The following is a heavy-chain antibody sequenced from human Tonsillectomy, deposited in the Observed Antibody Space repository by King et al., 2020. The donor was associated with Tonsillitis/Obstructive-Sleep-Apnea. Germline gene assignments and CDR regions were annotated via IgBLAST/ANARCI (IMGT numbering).Heavy chain of an antibody. Sequence: VQLVESGGGLVKPGGSLRLSCAASGFTFSSYSMNWVRQAPGKGLEWGSSISSSSTSIYYADSVKGSFTISRDNAKNSLYLQMKSLRAEDTALYYCARDTANIVATIALNYWGQGTLVTVSS. CDR1: GFTFSSYS. D-gene: IGHD5-12*01. V-gene: IGHV3-21*01. J-gene: IGHJ4*02. CDR2: ISSSSTSI. CDR3: ARDTANIVATIALNY.